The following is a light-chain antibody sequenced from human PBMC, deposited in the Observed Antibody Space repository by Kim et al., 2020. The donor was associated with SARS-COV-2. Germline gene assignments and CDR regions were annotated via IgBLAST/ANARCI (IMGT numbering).Light chain of an antibody. J-gene: IGLJ2*01. Sequence: QSALTQPASVSGSPGKSITISCTGTSSDIGSFDFVTWYQQHPGKAPKLMIYDVIKRPSGVSSRFSGSKSSNTASLTISGLQAEDAADYYCSSYTSGRILFVFGGGTKL. CDR3: SSYTSGRILFV. CDR2: DVI. CDR1: SSDIGSFDF. V-gene: IGLV2-14*03.